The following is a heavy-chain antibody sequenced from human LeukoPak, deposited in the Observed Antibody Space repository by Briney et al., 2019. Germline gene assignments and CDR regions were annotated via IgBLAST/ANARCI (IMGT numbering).Heavy chain of an antibody. V-gene: IGHV5-51*01. J-gene: IGHJ3*01. CDR2: IYPDDSDT. CDR1: GYKFNAYW. D-gene: IGHD3-22*01. CDR3: ARPNITSYYDSRGYDAFDV. Sequence: GESLQISCKGSGYKFNAYWIAWVRQMPGKGLEWMGIIYPDDSDTRYSPSFQGQVTISADKSVSIAYLQWSSLKASDTAMYYCARPNITSYYDSRGYDAFDVWGQGTMVIVSS.